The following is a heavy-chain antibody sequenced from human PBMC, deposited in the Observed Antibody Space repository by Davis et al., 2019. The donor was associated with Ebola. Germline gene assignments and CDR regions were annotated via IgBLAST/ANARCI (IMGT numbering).Heavy chain of an antibody. CDR2: ISSSSSYI. CDR1: GFTFSSYS. Sequence: GESLKISCAASGFTFSSYSMNWVRQAPGKGLEWVSSISSSSSYIYYADSVKGRFTISRDNAKNSLYLQMNSLRAEDTAVYYCARDLGGYSYFDYWGQGTLVTVSS. J-gene: IGHJ4*02. D-gene: IGHD3-22*01. CDR3: ARDLGGYSYFDY. V-gene: IGHV3-21*01.